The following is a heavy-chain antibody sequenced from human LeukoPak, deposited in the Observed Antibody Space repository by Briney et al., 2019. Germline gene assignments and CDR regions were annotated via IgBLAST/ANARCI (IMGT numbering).Heavy chain of an antibody. J-gene: IGHJ6*03. CDR2: INHSGTT. D-gene: IGHD3-10*01. Sequence: SETLSLTCAVYGGSFSDYYWSWIRQPPGKGLEWIGEINHSGTTNYNPSLESRVTISVDTSKNHFSLKLSSVTAADTAVYYCARRDYLDHFYYIDVWDKGNTVTVSS. CDR1: GGSFSDYY. V-gene: IGHV4-34*01. CDR3: ARRDYLDHFYYIDV.